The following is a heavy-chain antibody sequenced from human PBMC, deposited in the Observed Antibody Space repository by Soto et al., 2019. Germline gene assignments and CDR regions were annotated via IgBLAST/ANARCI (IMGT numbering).Heavy chain of an antibody. CDR1: GYSFTSYW. D-gene: IGHD2-2*01. CDR2: IYPGDSDT. Sequence: GESLKISCKGSGYSFTSYWIGWVRQMPGKGLEWMGIIYPGDSDTRYSPSFQGQVTISADKSISTAYLQWSSLKASDTAMYYCASVYCSSTSCYGEFDYWGQGTLVTVSS. V-gene: IGHV5-51*01. J-gene: IGHJ4*02. CDR3: ASVYCSSTSCYGEFDY.